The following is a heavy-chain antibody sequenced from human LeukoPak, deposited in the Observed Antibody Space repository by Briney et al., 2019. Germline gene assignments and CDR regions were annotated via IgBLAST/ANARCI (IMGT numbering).Heavy chain of an antibody. CDR2: LYSGGRA. D-gene: IGHD1-26*01. CDR1: EFTPSNNY. V-gene: IGHV3-66*01. Sequence: PRGSLRLSCAASEFTPSNNYMSWVPQAPGKGLEWVSVLYSGGRAYYTDSVNGRFTISRDNSKNTLYLQRNSLRAEYTAIYYCAGLTELDYWCQGTLVTVSS. J-gene: IGHJ4*02. CDR3: AGLTELDY.